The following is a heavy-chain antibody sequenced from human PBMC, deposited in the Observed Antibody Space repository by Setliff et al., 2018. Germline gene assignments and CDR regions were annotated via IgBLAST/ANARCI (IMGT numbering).Heavy chain of an antibody. Sequence: GGSLRLSCAASGFTFSSYWMSWVRQAPGKGLVWVSRINSDGSTTSYADSVKGRFTISRDNARDSLFLQMNTLRAEDTAVYYCAKSYGEAFDYWGQGTLVTVSS. D-gene: IGHD4-17*01. V-gene: IGHV3-74*01. CDR2: INSDGSTT. CDR3: AKSYGEAFDY. CDR1: GFTFSSYW. J-gene: IGHJ4*02.